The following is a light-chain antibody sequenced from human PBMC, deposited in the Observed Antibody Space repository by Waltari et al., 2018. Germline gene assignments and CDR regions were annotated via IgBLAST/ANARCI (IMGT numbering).Light chain of an antibody. CDR1: SNNVGNQG. CDR3: SAWDSSLSGVV. CDR2: RNN. V-gene: IGLV10-54*04. J-gene: IGLJ2*01. Sequence: QAGLTQPPSVSKGLRQTATLTCTGNSNNVGNQGAAWLQQHQGHPPKLLSYRNNNRPSGISGRFSASRSGNPASLTITGLQPEDEADYYCSAWDSSLSGVVFGGGTKLTVL.